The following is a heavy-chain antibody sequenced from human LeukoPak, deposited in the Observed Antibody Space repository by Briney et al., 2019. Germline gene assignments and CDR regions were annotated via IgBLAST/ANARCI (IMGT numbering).Heavy chain of an antibody. CDR3: AKKNGGNYPFDF. Sequence: GGSLRLSCVASGFTFSTYAMNWVRQAPGKGLEWVSVINANGGITYYADSVKGRFTISRDNSKNTLYLQMNSLRAEDTAVYYCAKKNGGNYPFDFWGQGTLVTVSS. CDR1: GFTFSTYA. V-gene: IGHV3-23*01. D-gene: IGHD4/OR15-4a*01. CDR2: INANGGIT. J-gene: IGHJ4*02.